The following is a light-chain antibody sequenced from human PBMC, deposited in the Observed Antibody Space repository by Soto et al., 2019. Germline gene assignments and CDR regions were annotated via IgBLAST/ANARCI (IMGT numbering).Light chain of an antibody. Sequence: QSVLTQPRSVSGSPGQSVTISCTGTSSDVGGYNYVSWYQQHPGKAPKLMIYDVSKRPSGVPDRFSGSKSGNTASLTTSGLQAEDEADYYCCSYAGSYTFEVFGTGTKLTVL. CDR3: CSYAGSYTFEV. V-gene: IGLV2-11*01. J-gene: IGLJ1*01. CDR1: SSDVGGYNY. CDR2: DVS.